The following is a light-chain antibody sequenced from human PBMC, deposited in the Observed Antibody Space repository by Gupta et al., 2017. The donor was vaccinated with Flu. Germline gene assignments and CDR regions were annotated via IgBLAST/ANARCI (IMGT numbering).Light chain of an antibody. J-gene: IGKJ2*01. CDR3: QQYIKSPLYT. CDR2: GAS. V-gene: IGKV3-20*01. CDR1: QTISANF. Sequence: ETVLTQSPSPLSLSPGERATLSCRASQTISANFLAWYQQKPGQSPTLLIYGASSRATGVPDRFSGTGSGTDFTLTISRLEPEDFAVYYCQQYIKSPLYTFGQGTKVEMK.